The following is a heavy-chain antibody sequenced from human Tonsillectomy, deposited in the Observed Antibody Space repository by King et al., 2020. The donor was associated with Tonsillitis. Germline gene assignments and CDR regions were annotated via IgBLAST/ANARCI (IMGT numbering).Heavy chain of an antibody. CDR3: TIPFYDYFAGYPSHC. CDR2: IKSQAYGGTT. CDR1: GFTFADYP. V-gene: IGHV3-49*04. D-gene: IGHD3-3*01. J-gene: IGHJ1*01. Sequence: VQLVESGGGLVQPGRSLRLTCETSGFTFADYPMSWVRQAPGKGLEWVGFIKSQAYGGTTGYAASVKGRFIISRDDSKNIAYLQMNNLKTEDTAMYYCTIPFYDYFAGYPSHCWGQGILVTVSS.